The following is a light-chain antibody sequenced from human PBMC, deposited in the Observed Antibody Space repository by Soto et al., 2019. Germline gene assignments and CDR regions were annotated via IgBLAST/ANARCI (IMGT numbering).Light chain of an antibody. CDR2: DAS. CDR1: QSVSSY. J-gene: IGKJ5*01. CDR3: QQRSNWPPIT. Sequence: EIVMTQSPSTLSVSPVGRATLSFSASQSVSSYLAWYQQKPGQAPRLLIYDASNRATGIPARFSGSGSGTDFTLTISSLEPEDFAVYYCQQRSNWPPITFGQGTRLEI. V-gene: IGKV3-11*01.